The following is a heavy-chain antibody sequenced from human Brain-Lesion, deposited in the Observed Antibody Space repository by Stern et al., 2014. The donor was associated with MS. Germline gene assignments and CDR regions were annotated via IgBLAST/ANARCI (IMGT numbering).Heavy chain of an antibody. CDR1: GGSVSSTSYA. V-gene: IGHV4-39*01. D-gene: IGHD2-15*01. J-gene: IGHJ5*02. Sequence: QVQLQESGPGLVKPSETLSLTCTVAGGSVSSTSYAWAWIRQPPGKGLEWIGTIYYSGDTSYSPSLQSRLTLSLDTPKTQFSLQLGSVTAADTAVYYCAGEEDIRYCSGGSCTGNWFDPWGQGTLVTVSS. CDR2: IYYSGDT. CDR3: AGEEDIRYCSGGSCTGNWFDP.